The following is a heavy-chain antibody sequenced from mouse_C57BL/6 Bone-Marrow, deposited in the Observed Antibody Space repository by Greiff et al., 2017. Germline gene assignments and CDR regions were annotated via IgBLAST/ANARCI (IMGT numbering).Heavy chain of an antibody. D-gene: IGHD4-1*01. CDR3: ARSGPLGRSFDY. CDR1: GYTFTSYW. J-gene: IGHJ2*01. CDR2: IYPTSGRT. Sequence: QVQLQQPGAELVKPGASVKMSCKASGYTFTSYWITWVKQRPGQGLEWIGDIYPTSGRTNYNEKFKSKAILTVDTSYNTAYMQLSSLTSEDSAVFYCARSGPLGRSFDYWGQGTTLTVSS. V-gene: IGHV1-55*01.